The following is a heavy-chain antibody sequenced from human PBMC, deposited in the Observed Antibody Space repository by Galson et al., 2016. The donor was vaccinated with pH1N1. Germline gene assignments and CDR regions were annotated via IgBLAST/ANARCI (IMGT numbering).Heavy chain of an antibody. CDR1: GYRFTSQW. Sequence: QSGAEVKKPGESLKISCKASGYRFTSQWIAWVRQVPGKGLEWVGVVNPGGSTIRYSPSFQGQVTISSDKSISTAYLQWISLRASDTATYYCARQYYFGDYRGGAFDIWG. CDR3: ARQYYFGDYRGGAFDI. D-gene: IGHD4-17*01. J-gene: IGHJ3*02. V-gene: IGHV5-51*03. CDR2: VNPGGSTI.